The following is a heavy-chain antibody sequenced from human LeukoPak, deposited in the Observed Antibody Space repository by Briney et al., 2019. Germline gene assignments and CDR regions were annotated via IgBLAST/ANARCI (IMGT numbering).Heavy chain of an antibody. D-gene: IGHD3-10*01. Sequence: GGSLRLSCAASGFTFSSYGMSWVRQAPGKGLEWVSGISGNGGKIYYVDSVKGRFTISRDNFKNRLFLQMNNLRAEDTAIYYCVKDEGRGFYGSETFYSWGQGTLVTVSP. CDR3: VKDEGRGFYGSETFYS. CDR2: ISGNGGKI. J-gene: IGHJ5*02. CDR1: GFTFSSYG. V-gene: IGHV3-23*01.